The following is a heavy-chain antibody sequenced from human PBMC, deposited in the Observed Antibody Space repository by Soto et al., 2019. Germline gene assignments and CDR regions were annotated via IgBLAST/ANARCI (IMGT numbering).Heavy chain of an antibody. J-gene: IGHJ6*02. Sequence: QVQLVQSGAEVNKPGASVKVSCKASGSSFTSYGISWVRQAPGQGPERMGWISAYNGNTNYAQKLQGRVTMTPDTSPSTAHRELRNLRSDEPAVYYCARDNGFGESDVWGQGTTVTVSS. V-gene: IGHV1-18*01. CDR2: ISAYNGNT. D-gene: IGHD3-10*01. CDR3: ARDNGFGESDV. CDR1: GSSFTSYG.